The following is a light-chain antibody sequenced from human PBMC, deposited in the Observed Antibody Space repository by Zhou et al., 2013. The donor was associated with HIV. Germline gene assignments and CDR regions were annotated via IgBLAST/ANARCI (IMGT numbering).Light chain of an antibody. CDR1: QAISNS. CDR2: AAS. Sequence: DIQMTQSPSSLSASIGDRVTITCRASQAISNSLAWYQLKPGKAPRIIIHAASRLGSGVPSRFTGRGSGSDYTLAITSLQSEDVATYYCHQYFSTPYTFGQGTRLEI. CDR3: HQYFSTPYT. V-gene: IGKV1-NL1*01. J-gene: IGKJ2*01.